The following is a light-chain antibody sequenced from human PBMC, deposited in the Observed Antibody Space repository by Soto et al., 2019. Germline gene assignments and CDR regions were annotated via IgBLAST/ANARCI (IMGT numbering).Light chain of an antibody. Sequence: QSALTQPASVSGSPVQSITISCTGTSSDVGDYNYVSWYQQHPGKAPKLMIFDVSNRPSGVSNRFSGSKSGNTASLTISGLQAEDEADYYCSSYTSSSTRVFGTGTKLTVL. CDR2: DVS. J-gene: IGLJ1*01. CDR3: SSYTSSSTRV. CDR1: SSDVGDYNY. V-gene: IGLV2-14*01.